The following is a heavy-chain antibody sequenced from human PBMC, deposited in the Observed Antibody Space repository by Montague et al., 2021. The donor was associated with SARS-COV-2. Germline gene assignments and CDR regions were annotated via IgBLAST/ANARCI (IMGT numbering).Heavy chain of an antibody. V-gene: IGHV3-33*01. D-gene: IGHD3-10*01. CDR1: GFTFNSYG. CDR3: ARDPSCCSRFGEFGY. Sequence: SLRLSCAASGFTFNSYGMHWVRQAPGKGLEWVAVIWYDGSNKYYADSVKGRFTISRDNSKNTLYLRMNSLRAEDTAVYYCARDPSCCSRFGEFGYWGQGTLVTVSS. CDR2: IWYDGSNK. J-gene: IGHJ4*02.